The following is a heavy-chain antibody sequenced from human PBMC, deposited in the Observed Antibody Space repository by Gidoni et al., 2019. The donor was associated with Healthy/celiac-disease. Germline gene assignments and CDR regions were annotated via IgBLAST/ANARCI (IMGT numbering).Heavy chain of an antibody. CDR3: AKEDSSGYVSGWFDP. D-gene: IGHD3-22*01. V-gene: IGHV3-43*02. CDR1: GFTFDDYA. Sequence: EVQLVESGGGVVQPGGSLRLSCAASGFTFDDYAIHWVRQAPGKGLEWVSLISGDGGSTYYADSVKGRFTISRDNSKNSLYLQMNSLRTEDTALYYCAKEDSSGYVSGWFDPWGQGTLVTVSS. CDR2: ISGDGGST. J-gene: IGHJ5*02.